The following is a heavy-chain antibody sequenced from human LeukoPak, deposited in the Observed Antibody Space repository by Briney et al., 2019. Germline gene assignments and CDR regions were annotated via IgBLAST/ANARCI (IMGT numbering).Heavy chain of an antibody. D-gene: IGHD2-15*01. CDR3: ARVDLRAAYFDY. V-gene: IGHV3-7*03. Sequence: GGSLRLSCAASGFIFSSYWMSWVRQAPGKGLEWVANIKQDGSDKFYVDSVKGRFTISRDRAKNSLYLQMNSLRAADTAVYYCARVDLRAAYFDYWGQGTLVTVSS. CDR2: IKQDGSDK. J-gene: IGHJ4*02. CDR1: GFIFSSYW.